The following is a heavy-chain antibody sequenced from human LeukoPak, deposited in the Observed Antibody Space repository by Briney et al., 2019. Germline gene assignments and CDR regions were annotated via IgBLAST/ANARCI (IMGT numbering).Heavy chain of an antibody. J-gene: IGHJ4*02. CDR1: GFAFSGFA. CDR2: ISGSGGNT. V-gene: IGHV3-23*01. Sequence: GGSLRLSCSASGFAFSGFAMGWVRQAPGKGLEWVSSISGSGGNTYYADSVEGRFTVSRDNSKNTLYLQMNSLRAEDTALYYCARGRGGDYVPSRFDYWGLGTLVTVSS. CDR3: ARGRGGDYVPSRFDY. D-gene: IGHD4-17*01.